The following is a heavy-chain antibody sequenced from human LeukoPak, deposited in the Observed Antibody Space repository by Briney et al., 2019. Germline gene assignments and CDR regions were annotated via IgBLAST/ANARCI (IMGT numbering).Heavy chain of an antibody. D-gene: IGHD6-19*01. CDR2: MNPNSGNT. CDR1: GYTFTSYD. Sequence: GASVKVSCKASGYTFTSYDINWVRQATGQGLEWMGWMNPNSGNTGYAQKFQGRVTMTRNTSISTGYMELSSLRSEDTAVYYCARVSRGYSSGWYISNYYYYYMDVWGKGTTVTVSS. J-gene: IGHJ6*03. V-gene: IGHV1-8*01. CDR3: ARVSRGYSSGWYISNYYYYYMDV.